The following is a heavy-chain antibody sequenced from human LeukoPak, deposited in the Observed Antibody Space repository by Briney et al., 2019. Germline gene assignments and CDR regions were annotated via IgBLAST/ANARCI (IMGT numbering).Heavy chain of an antibody. Sequence: PGGSLRLSCAASGFIFRSYSMKWVRQVPGKELEWISYIIDNGDFIYYADSVQGRFTISRDNARNSLYLQMNNLRVEDTALYYCARAYNYGSGTYRALLHWGQGTLVTVSS. V-gene: IGHV3-48*01. J-gene: IGHJ4*02. CDR2: IIDNGDFI. CDR1: GFIFRSYS. CDR3: ARAYNYGSGTYRALLH. D-gene: IGHD3-10*01.